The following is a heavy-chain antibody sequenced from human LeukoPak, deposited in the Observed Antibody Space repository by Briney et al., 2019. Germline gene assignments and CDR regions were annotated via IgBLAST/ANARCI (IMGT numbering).Heavy chain of an antibody. D-gene: IGHD4-17*01. CDR1: GDSVSGVY. CDR3: ARRQTTVTNHFDL. J-gene: IGHJ2*01. V-gene: IGHV4-4*09. CDR2: IYNSGAT. Sequence: SETLSLTCTVSGDSVSGVYWSWIRQHPGKGLEWIGYIYNSGATYYNPSLKRRVTISVDTSKNQFSLKLSSVTAADTAVYYCARRQTTVTNHFDLWGRGTLVTVSS.